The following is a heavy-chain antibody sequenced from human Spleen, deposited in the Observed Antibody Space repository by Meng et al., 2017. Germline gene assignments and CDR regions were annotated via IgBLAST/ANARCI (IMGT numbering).Heavy chain of an antibody. CDR1: GGSISSGSYY. J-gene: IGHJ6*02. CDR2: IYTSGST. V-gene: IGHV4-61*02. D-gene: IGHD3-10*01. Sequence: SETLSLTCTVSGGSISSGSYYWSWIRQPAGKGLEWIGRIYTSGSTNYNPSLKSRVTISVDTSKNQCYLKLSSVTAADTAVYYCARGGELLWFGVLYYYCYGMDVWGQGTTVTVSS. CDR3: ARGGELLWFGVLYYYCYGMDV.